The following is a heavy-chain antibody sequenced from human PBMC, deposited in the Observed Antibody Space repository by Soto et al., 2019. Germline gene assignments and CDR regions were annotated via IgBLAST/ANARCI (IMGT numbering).Heavy chain of an antibody. Sequence: QVQLVESGGGVVQPGRYLRLSCAASGFTFSSYGMHWVRQAPGKGLEWVAVIWYDGSNKYYADSVKGRFTISRDNSKNTLYLQMNSLRAEDTAVYYCASGWYSSSPPFDYWGQGTLVTVSS. D-gene: IGHD6-6*01. J-gene: IGHJ4*02. CDR2: IWYDGSNK. CDR3: ASGWYSSSPPFDY. CDR1: GFTFSSYG. V-gene: IGHV3-33*01.